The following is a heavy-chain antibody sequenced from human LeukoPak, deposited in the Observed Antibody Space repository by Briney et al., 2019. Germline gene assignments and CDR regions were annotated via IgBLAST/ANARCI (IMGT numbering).Heavy chain of an antibody. J-gene: IGHJ4*02. D-gene: IGHD6-13*01. CDR2: IYTSGST. V-gene: IGHV4-4*07. CDR1: GGSISSHY. Sequence: SETLSLTCTVSGGSISSHYWSWIRQPAGKGLEWIGRIYTSGSTKYNPSLKSRVTMSVGTSKNQFSLKLSSVTAADTAVYYCARHIAAAGDFEYWGQGTLVTVSS. CDR3: ARHIAAAGDFEY.